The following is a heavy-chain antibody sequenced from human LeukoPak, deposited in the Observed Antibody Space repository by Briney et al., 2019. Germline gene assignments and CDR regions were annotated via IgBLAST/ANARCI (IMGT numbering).Heavy chain of an antibody. D-gene: IGHD1-14*01. CDR1: GFTFSSYS. V-gene: IGHV3-21*01. J-gene: IGHJ4*02. CDR2: ISSSNSYI. CDR3: AKKGPGPGGLY. Sequence: GGSLRLSCAASGFTFSSYSMNWVRQAPGKGLEWVSSISSSNSYIYYADSVKGRFTISRDNAKNSLYLQMNSLRAEDTAVYYCAKKGPGPGGLYWGQGTLVTVSS.